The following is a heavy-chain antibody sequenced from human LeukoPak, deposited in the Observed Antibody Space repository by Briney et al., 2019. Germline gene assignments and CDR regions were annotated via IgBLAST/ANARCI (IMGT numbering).Heavy chain of an antibody. V-gene: IGHV4-34*01. CDR2: INHSGST. D-gene: IGHD3-10*01. J-gene: IGHJ3*02. CDR3: EKSNGYGLVDI. CDR1: GGSFSGYY. Sequence: SETLSLTGAVYGGSFSGYYWSWIRQPPGKGLEWIGEINHSGSTNYNPSLKSRVTISVDTSRNQFSLKLNSVTAADTAVYYCEKSNGYGLVDIWGQGTMVTVSS.